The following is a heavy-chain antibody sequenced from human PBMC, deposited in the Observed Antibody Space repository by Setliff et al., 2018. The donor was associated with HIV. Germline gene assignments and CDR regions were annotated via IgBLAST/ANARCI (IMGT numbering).Heavy chain of an antibody. Sequence: KPSETLSLTCSVSGASIGVMTSHWPYWGWIRQPPGKGLEWIGSMSYSGGTYYNPSLKNSVSISGDTSKNQLSLKLTSVTAADTAVYYCATYSSGGYDAFDIWGQGTMVTVSS. V-gene: IGHV4-39*07. CDR1: GASIGVMTSHWPY. CDR3: ATYSSGGYDAFDI. J-gene: IGHJ3*02. CDR2: MSYSGGT. D-gene: IGHD2-21*01.